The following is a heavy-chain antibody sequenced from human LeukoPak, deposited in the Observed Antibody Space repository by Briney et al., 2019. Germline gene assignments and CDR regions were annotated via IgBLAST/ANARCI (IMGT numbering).Heavy chain of an antibody. CDR2: ISSSGSTT. J-gene: IGHJ6*02. CDR3: ARGSYSYYYGMDV. V-gene: IGHV3-11*01. CDR1: GFTFSDYY. Sequence: GESLRLSCAASGFTFSDYYMSWIRQAPGKGLEWVSYISSSGSTTSHADSVKGRFTISRDNAKNALYLQMNSLRAGDTAVYFCARGSYSYYYGMDVWGQGTTVTVSS.